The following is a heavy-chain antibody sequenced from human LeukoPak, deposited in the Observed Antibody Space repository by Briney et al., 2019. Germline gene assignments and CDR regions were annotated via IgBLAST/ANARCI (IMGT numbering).Heavy chain of an antibody. CDR3: ARENDYGDYDV. CDR2: IWYDGSIT. J-gene: IGHJ4*02. Sequence: GGSLRLPCAASGFTFSAYGMHWVRQAPGKGLEGVAVIWYDGSITNHADSVKGGFTISRDNYKNTMYLQMNSLRVDDTAVYYCARENDYGDYDVWGQGTLVTVSS. D-gene: IGHD4-17*01. V-gene: IGHV3-33*01. CDR1: GFTFSAYG.